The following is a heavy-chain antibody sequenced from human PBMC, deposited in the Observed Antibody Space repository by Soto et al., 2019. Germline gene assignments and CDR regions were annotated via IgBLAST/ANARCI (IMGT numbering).Heavy chain of an antibody. D-gene: IGHD4-17*01. CDR2: VYYSGTT. J-gene: IGHJ4*02. Sequence: SETLSLTCSVSGGYVSNKTYYWSWIRQPRGKRLEWIGYVYYSGTTNYNPSLKSRVTISVDLSKNQFSLRLSSVTTADTALYYCARTTAVPNTLRSRYFFDYWGQGTLVTVSS. CDR3: ARTTAVPNTLRSRYFFDY. V-gene: IGHV4-61*01. CDR1: GGYVSNKTYY.